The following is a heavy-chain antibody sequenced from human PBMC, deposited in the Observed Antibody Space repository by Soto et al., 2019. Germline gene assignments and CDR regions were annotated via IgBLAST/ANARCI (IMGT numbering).Heavy chain of an antibody. CDR1: GGTFSSYA. CDR3: ARADYYYDSSGYVDY. J-gene: IGHJ4*02. Sequence: GASVKVSCKASGGTFSSYAISWVRQAPGQGLEWMGGIIPIFGTANYAQKFQGRVTITADESTSTAYMELSSLRSEDTAVYYCARADYYYDSSGYVDYWGQGTLVTVFS. CDR2: IIPIFGTA. D-gene: IGHD3-22*01. V-gene: IGHV1-69*13.